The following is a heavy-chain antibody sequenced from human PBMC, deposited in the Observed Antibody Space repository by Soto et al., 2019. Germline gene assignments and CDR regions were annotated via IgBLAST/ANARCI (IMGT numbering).Heavy chain of an antibody. CDR2: IKSKTDGGTT. Sequence: EVQLVESGGGLVKPGGSLRLSCAASGFTFSNAWMSWVRQAPGKGLEWVGRIKSKTDGGTTDYAAPVKGRFTISRDDSKHTLYLQMNSLKTEVTAVYYCTTECSSTSCYEPFYAFDIWGQGTMVTVSS. CDR3: TTECSSTSCYEPFYAFDI. D-gene: IGHD2-2*01. V-gene: IGHV3-15*01. CDR1: GFTFSNAW. J-gene: IGHJ3*02.